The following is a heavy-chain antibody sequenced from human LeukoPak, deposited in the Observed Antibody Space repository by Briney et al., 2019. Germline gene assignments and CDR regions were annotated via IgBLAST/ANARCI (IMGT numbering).Heavy chain of an antibody. CDR3: ARGSGWYDP. Sequence: SETLSLTCTVSGGSLSGRSWSWIRQPPGKGLEWIGYFHVSGTTNYNPSLQSRVTISVDMSKNQFSLTLSSVTAADTAVYFCARGSGWYDPWGQGTLVTVSS. CDR2: FHVSGTT. V-gene: IGHV4-59*11. J-gene: IGHJ5*02. D-gene: IGHD3-10*01. CDR1: GGSLSGRS.